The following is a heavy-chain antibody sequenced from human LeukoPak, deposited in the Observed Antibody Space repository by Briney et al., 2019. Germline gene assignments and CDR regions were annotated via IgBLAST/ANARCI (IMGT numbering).Heavy chain of an antibody. CDR1: GXTFSAYW. Sequence: PGGSLRLSCAASGXTFSAYWXHWVRQAPGXGLVWVSRINGDGSTTDDADSVKGRFTISRDNAKTTLYLQMNSLRVEDTAVYYCARVKGSYSVDYWGQGTLVTVSS. CDR3: ARVKGSYSVDY. V-gene: IGHV3-74*01. D-gene: IGHD3-10*01. J-gene: IGHJ4*02. CDR2: INGDGSTT.